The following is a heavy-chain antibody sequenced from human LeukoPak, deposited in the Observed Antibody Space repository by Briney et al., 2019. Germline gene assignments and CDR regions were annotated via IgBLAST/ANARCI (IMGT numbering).Heavy chain of an antibody. D-gene: IGHD3-10*01. CDR1: GFTFSSYA. CDR2: ISNSGDST. V-gene: IGHV3-23*01. Sequence: GGSLSLSCATSGFTFSSYAMTWVRQAPGKGLEWVSAISNSGDSTYYADSVKGRFTISRDNSKNTLYLQMNSLKTEDTAVYYCTTVLYYYSWPEDYWGQGTLVTVSS. J-gene: IGHJ4*02. CDR3: TTVLYYYSWPEDY.